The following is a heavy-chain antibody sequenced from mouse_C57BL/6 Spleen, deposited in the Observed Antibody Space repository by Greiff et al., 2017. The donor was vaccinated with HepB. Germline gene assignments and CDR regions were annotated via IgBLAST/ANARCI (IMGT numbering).Heavy chain of an antibody. V-gene: IGHV2-2*01. CDR1: GFSLTSYG. J-gene: IGHJ4*01. CDR3: ASLYYDYDDDAMDY. CDR2: IWSGGST. D-gene: IGHD2-4*01. Sequence: VQLQESGPGLVQPSQSLSITCTVSGFSLTSYGVHWVRQSPGKGLEWLGVIWSGGSTDYNAAFISRLSISKDNSKSQVFFKMNSLQADDTAIYYCASLYYDYDDDAMDYWGQGTSVTVSS.